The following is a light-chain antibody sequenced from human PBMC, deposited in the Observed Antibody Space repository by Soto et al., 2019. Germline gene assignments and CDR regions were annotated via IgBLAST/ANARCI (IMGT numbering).Light chain of an antibody. J-gene: IGKJ4*01. Sequence: DIQMTQSPSSVSASVGDRVTITCRSSQGISSWVAWYQQKPGKAPNLLIYAASSVQSGAPSRFSGSGRGSEFTPTITTLQPEDFAPYYCQHAYNCPFTVGGGTKVEVK. CDR1: QGISSW. V-gene: IGKV1-12*01. CDR2: AAS. CDR3: QHAYNCPFT.